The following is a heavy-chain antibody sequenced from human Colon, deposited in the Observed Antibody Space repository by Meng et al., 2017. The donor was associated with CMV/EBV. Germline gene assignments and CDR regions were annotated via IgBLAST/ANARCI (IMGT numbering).Heavy chain of an antibody. CDR1: GSSFSNSW. J-gene: IGHJ4*02. D-gene: IGHD2-8*01. CDR3: ASTGPLYGLYFCY. V-gene: IGHV3-7*01. CDR2: TNEDGSDK. Sequence: GESLKISCAASGSSFSNSWMIWVRWAPGKGLEWVAKTNEDGSDKYYVDSVKGRFTIFRDNAKNSVYLQMNSLRAEDTAVYYCASTGPLYGLYFCYWGQGTLVTVSS.